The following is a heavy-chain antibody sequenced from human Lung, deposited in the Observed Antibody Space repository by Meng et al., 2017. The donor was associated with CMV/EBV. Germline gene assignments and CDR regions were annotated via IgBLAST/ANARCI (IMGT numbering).Heavy chain of an antibody. Sequence: AXVXVSXNASGYTFINYGITWVRQAPGQGLEWMGWISPYNRNTNYAQRLQGRVTMTADTSTSTAYMELRSLRSDDTAVYYCARLDYSSSSCGYWGQGTLVXVSS. CDR2: ISPYNRNT. V-gene: IGHV1-18*01. J-gene: IGHJ4*02. CDR1: GYTFINYG. CDR3: ARLDYSSSSCGY. D-gene: IGHD6-6*01.